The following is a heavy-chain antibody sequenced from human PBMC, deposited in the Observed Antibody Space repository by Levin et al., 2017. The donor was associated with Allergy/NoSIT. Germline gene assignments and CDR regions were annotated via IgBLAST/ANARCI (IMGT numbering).Heavy chain of an antibody. CDR2: INSDGSST. V-gene: IGHV3-74*01. D-gene: IGHD1-7*01. J-gene: IGHJ6*02. CDR1: GFTFSSYW. CDR3: ASPYGGWNYDYYYYGMDV. Sequence: GESLKISCAASGFTFSSYWMHWVRQAPGKGLVWVSRINSDGSSTSYADSVKGRFTISRDNAKNTLYLQMNSLRAEDTAVYYCASPYGGWNYDYYYYGMDVWGQGTTVTVSS.